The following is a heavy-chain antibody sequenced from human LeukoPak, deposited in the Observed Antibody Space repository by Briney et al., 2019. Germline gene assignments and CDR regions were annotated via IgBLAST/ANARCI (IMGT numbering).Heavy chain of an antibody. J-gene: IGHJ4*02. CDR3: AKSYCTSTSCPGDY. D-gene: IGHD2-2*01. CDR2: LTDSGRST. CDR1: GFTFSSYA. Sequence: GGSLRLSCAASGFTFSSYAMSWVRQAPGKGLQWVSALTDSGRSTYYADSVKGRFTISRDNFKNTLYLQMNSLRAEDTAIYYCAKSYCTSTSCPGDYWGQGTPVTVSS. V-gene: IGHV3-23*01.